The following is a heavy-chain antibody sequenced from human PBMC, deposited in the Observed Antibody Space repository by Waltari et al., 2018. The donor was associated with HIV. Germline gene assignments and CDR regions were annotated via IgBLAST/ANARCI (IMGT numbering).Heavy chain of an antibody. V-gene: IGHV4-39*01. J-gene: IGHJ4*02. D-gene: IGHD3-3*01. CDR3: ARHPFRFGVGTL. CDR1: GGSISSRSYY. CDR2: IYYSGST. Sequence: QLQLQESGPGLVTPSETLSLTCTVSGGSISSRSYYWGWIRQPPGKGLEWIGSIYYSGSTYYNPSLKSRVTISVDTSKNQFSLKLSSVTAADTAVYYCARHPFRFGVGTLWSQGTLVTVSS.